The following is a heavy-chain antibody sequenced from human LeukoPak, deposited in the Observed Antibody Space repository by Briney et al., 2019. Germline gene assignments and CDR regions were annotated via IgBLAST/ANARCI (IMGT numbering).Heavy chain of an antibody. J-gene: IGHJ3*02. CDR2: IYHSGST. Sequence: SETLSLTCAVSGGSISSSNWWSWVRQPPGKGLEWIGEIYHSGSTNYNPSLKSRVTISVDKSKNQFSLKLSSVTAANTAVYYCARIVVVAATVFDIWGQGTMVTVSS. D-gene: IGHD2-15*01. V-gene: IGHV4-4*02. CDR3: ARIVVVAATVFDI. CDR1: GGSISSSNW.